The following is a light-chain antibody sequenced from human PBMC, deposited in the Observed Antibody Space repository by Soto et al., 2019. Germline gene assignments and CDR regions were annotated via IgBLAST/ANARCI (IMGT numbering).Light chain of an antibody. J-gene: IGLJ2*01. V-gene: IGLV2-14*01. Sequence: QSALTQPASVSASPGQSITISCTGSDSDIGSHYYVSWYQQHPGKAPKRLIYEVTYRPSGVSHRFSGSKSGNTASLTISGLQAADEADYCCSSYAGTSTVPYVIFGGGTKVTVL. CDR1: DSDIGSHYY. CDR2: EVT. CDR3: SSYAGTSTVPYVI.